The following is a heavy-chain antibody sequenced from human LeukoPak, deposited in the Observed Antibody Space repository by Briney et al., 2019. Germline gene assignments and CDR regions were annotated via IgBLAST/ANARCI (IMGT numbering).Heavy chain of an antibody. V-gene: IGHV4-39*01. CDR1: GGSISSNDYY. J-gene: IGHJ4*02. D-gene: IGHD3-10*01. Sequence: SETLSLTCTVSGGSISSNDYYWGWIRHPPGKGLEWIGSIHYSGTTCYNPSLKSRVTISVDMSNNQFSLELSSVTAADTAVYYCASYYASGSSRFDYWGQGTLVTVSS. CDR3: ASYYASGSSRFDY. CDR2: IHYSGTT.